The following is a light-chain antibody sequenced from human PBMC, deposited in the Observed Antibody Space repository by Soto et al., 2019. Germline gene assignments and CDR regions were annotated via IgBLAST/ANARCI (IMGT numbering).Light chain of an antibody. Sequence: QSVLPQPASVSGSPGQSITISCTGTSSDVGNYDLVSWYQHHPGEAPKLLIYEATRRPSGVPNRFSGSKSGNTASLTISGLRAEDEAYYYCCSYAGSNSWVFGGGTKVTVL. V-gene: IGLV2-23*01. CDR1: SSDVGNYDL. CDR2: EAT. J-gene: IGLJ3*02. CDR3: CSYAGSNSWV.